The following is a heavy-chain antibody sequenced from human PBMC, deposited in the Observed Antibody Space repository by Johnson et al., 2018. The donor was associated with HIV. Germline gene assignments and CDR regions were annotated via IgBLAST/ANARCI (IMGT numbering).Heavy chain of an antibody. CDR1: GFTFSSYG. V-gene: IGHV3-33*06. Sequence: QVQLVESGGGVVQPGRSLRLSCAASGFTFSSYGMHWVRQAPGKGLEWVAVIWYDGSNKYYADSVKGRFTISRDNSKNTLYLQMNSLRAEDTALYYCAKDFHYYGSGSYADAFDIWGQGTMVTVSS. CDR2: IWYDGSNK. D-gene: IGHD3-10*01. J-gene: IGHJ3*02. CDR3: AKDFHYYGSGSYADAFDI.